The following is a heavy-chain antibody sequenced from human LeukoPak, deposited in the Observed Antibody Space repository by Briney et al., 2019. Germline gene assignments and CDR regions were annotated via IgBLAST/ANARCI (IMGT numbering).Heavy chain of an antibody. CDR1: GFTFSSYS. J-gene: IGHJ4*02. CDR3: ARDLVWYDRGKFDY. Sequence: GGSLRLSCAASGFTFSSYSMNWVRQAPGKGLEWVSSISSSSSYIYYADSVKGRFTISRDNAKNSLYLQMNSLRAEDTAVYYCARDLVWYDRGKFDYWGQGTLVTVSS. V-gene: IGHV3-21*01. CDR2: ISSSSSYI. D-gene: IGHD3-22*01.